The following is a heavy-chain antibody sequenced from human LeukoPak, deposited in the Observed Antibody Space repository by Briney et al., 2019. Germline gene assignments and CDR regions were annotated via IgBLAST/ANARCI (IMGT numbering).Heavy chain of an antibody. CDR3: ASVTFGGVIVDY. Sequence: SETLSLTCTVSGGSISSYYWSWIRQPPGKGRGWIGYIYYSGSTNYNPSLKSRVTISVDTSKNQFSLKLSSVTAADTAVYYCASVTFGGVIVDYWGQGTLVTVSS. CDR1: GGSISSYY. CDR2: IYYSGST. J-gene: IGHJ4*02. D-gene: IGHD3-16*02. V-gene: IGHV4-59*01.